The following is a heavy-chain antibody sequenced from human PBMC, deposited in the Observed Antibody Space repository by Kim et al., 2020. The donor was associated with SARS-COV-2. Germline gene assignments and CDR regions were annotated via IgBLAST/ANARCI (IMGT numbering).Heavy chain of an antibody. J-gene: IGHJ6*01. V-gene: IGHV4-31*03. CDR1: GGSISSGGYY. CDR2: IYYSGNT. Sequence: SETLSLTCTVSGGSISSGGYYWSWIRQHPGKGLEWIGYIYYSGNTFYNPSLKSRLTMSVDTSKNHFSLNLSSVTAADTAVYYCARDRTRWTAGTYYYYG. CDR3: ARDRTRWTAGTYYYYG. D-gene: IGHD6-13*01.